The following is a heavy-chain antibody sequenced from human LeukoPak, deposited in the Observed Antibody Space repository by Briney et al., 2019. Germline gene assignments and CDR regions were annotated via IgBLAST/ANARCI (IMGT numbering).Heavy chain of an antibody. CDR1: GYTFTDYY. J-gene: IGHJ6*03. CDR3: ARARGSGSYYGHDYYYYHYMDV. V-gene: IGHV1-2*02. Sequence: GASVKVSCKASGYTFTDYYMHWVRQAPGQGLEWMGWINPNSGGTNYAQKFQGRVTMTRDTSTSTVYMELSSLRSEDTAIYYCARARGSGSYYGHDYYYYHYMDVWGKGTTVTVSS. D-gene: IGHD3-10*01. CDR2: INPNSGGT.